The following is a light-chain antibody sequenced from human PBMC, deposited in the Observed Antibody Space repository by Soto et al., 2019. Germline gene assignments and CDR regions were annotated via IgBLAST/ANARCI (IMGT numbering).Light chain of an antibody. CDR3: QQRNDWPRNT. CDR1: QSIASY. CDR2: ATS. Sequence: ALTQSPATLSLSPGERATLSCRVCQSIASYVAWYRQRPGQAPRLLIYATSNRATGVPVRFSGSGSGTEFTLTISSLETEDSGVYYCQQRNDWPRNTFGQGTRLEI. V-gene: IGKV3-11*01. J-gene: IGKJ5*01.